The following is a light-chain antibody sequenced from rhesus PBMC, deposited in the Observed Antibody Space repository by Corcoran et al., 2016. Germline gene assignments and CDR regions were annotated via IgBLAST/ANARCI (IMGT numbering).Light chain of an antibody. CDR2: YAS. CDR1: QGISNY. V-gene: IGKV1S14*01. CDR3: HQHNSYPFT. Sequence: DIQMTQSPSSLSASVGDTVTITCRASQGISNYLAWYQQKPGKAPKPLIYYASNLESGVPSRFSGSASGTDVTLTISSLQPEDFAIYYCHQHNSYPFTFGPGTKLDIK. J-gene: IGKJ3*01.